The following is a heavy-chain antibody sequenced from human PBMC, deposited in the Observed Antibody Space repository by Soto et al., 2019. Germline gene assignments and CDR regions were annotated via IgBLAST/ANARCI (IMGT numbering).Heavy chain of an antibody. CDR1: GFTFSSYA. D-gene: IGHD2-2*01. J-gene: IGHJ5*02. CDR3: ARGDCSSTSCYAGILDA. Sequence: EVPLVESGGGLVQPGGSLRLSCAASGFTFSSYAMHWVRQAPGKGLEYVSAISSNGGSTYYANSVKGRFTISRDNSKNTLYLQMGSLRAEDMAVYYCARGDCSSTSCYAGILDAWGQGTLVTVSS. V-gene: IGHV3-64*01. CDR2: ISSNGGST.